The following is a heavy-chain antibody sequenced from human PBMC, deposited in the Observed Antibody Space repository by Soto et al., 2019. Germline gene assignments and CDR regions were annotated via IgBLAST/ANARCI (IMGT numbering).Heavy chain of an antibody. V-gene: IGHV3-74*01. CDR2: IKGDGSST. CDR1: GFTFSSHW. D-gene: IGHD1-26*01. J-gene: IGHJ4*02. Sequence: EVQLVESGGGLVQPGGSLRLSCAASGFTFSSHWMHWVRQAPGQGLLWVARIKGDGSSTDYADSVKGRFSISRDNAKNTVQLQMNSLRGEDKAVYYCVRDGVGAPPFDYWGQGALVTVSS. CDR3: VRDGVGAPPFDY.